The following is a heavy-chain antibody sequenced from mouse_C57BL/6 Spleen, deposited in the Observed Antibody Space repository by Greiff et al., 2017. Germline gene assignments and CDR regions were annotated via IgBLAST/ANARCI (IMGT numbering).Heavy chain of an antibody. CDR2: ISYDGSN. J-gene: IGHJ3*01. CDR3: ARDTTGFAY. D-gene: IGHD1-1*01. Sequence: EVKLQESGPGLVKPSQSLSLTCSVTGYSITSGYYWNWIRQFPGNKLEWIGYISYDGSNNYNPSLKNLISITRDTSKNQFFLKLNSVTTEDTATYYCARDTTGFAYWGQGTLVTVSA. V-gene: IGHV3-6*01. CDR1: GYSITSGYY.